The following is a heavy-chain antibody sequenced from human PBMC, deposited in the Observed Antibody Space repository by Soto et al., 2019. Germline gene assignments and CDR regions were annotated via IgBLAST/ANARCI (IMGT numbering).Heavy chain of an antibody. CDR1: GGSISSYY. Sequence: SETLSLTCTVSGGSISSYYWSWIRQPPGKGLEWIGYIYYSGSTNYNPSLKSRVTISVDTSKNQFSLKLSSVTAADTAVYYCATTGTYYDFWSGYYPQRYYGMDVWGQGTTVTSP. CDR3: ATTGTYYDFWSGYYPQRYYGMDV. V-gene: IGHV4-59*01. D-gene: IGHD3-3*01. J-gene: IGHJ6*02. CDR2: IYYSGST.